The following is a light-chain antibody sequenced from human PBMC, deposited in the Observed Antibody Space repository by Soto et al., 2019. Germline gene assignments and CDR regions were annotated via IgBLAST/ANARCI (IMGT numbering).Light chain of an antibody. CDR3: QQRSNWI. CDR2: DAS. CDR1: QSVSSY. Sequence: EVALTQSQGTLSLSPGERATLSCRASQSVSSYLAWYQQKPGQAPRLLIYDASNRATGIPARFSGSGSGTDFTLTISSLEPEDFAVYYCQQRSNWIFGPGTKVDIK. J-gene: IGKJ3*01. V-gene: IGKV3-11*01.